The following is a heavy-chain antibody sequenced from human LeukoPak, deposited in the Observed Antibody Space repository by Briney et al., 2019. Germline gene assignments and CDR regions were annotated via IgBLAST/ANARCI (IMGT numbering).Heavy chain of an antibody. V-gene: IGHV3-30*03. CDR3: ARGRLGYCSSTSCYGSSHYYYYMDV. Sequence: GGSLRLSCAASGFTFSSYWMSWVRQAPGKGLEWVAVISYDGSNKYYADSVKGRFTISRDNSKNTLYLQMNSLRAEDTAVYYCARGRLGYCSSTSCYGSSHYYYYMDVWGKGTTVTVSS. CDR1: GFTFSSYW. J-gene: IGHJ6*03. CDR2: ISYDGSNK. D-gene: IGHD2-2*01.